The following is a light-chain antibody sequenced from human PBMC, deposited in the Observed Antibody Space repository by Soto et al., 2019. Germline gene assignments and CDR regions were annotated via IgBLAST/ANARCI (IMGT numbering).Light chain of an antibody. CDR3: SSYTSSSTRV. V-gene: IGLV2-14*01. Sequence: QSVLTQPASVSGSPGQSITISCTGTSSDVGGYNYVSWYQQHPGKAPELMIYEVSNRPSGVSNRFSGSKSGNTASLTISGLQDEDEADYYCSSYTSSSTRVFGGGTKLTVL. CDR2: EVS. J-gene: IGLJ3*02. CDR1: SSDVGGYNY.